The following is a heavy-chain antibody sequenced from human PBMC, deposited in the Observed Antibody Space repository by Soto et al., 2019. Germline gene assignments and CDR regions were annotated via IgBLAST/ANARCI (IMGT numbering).Heavy chain of an antibody. D-gene: IGHD3-10*01. CDR1: GGSVSSGSYY. V-gene: IGHV4-61*01. CDR2: IYYSGST. CDR3: ARSEFGELLYNWFDP. J-gene: IGHJ5*02. Sequence: SETLSLTCTVSGGSVSSGSYYWSWVRQPPGKGLEWIGYIYYSGSTNYNPSLKSRVTISVDTSKNQFSLKLSSVTAADTAVYYCARSEFGELLYNWFDPWGQGTLVTVSS.